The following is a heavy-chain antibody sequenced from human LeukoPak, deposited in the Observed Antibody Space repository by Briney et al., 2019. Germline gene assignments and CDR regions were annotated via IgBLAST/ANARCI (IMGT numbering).Heavy chain of an antibody. Sequence: PGGSLRLSCAASGFTFSNYEMNWVRQAPVKGLEWVSYISGGGNTVYYADSVMGRFTISRDNAKNSLYPQMNSLRVEDTAVYYCAREGGYDAFDVWGQGTMVTVSS. CDR1: GFTFSNYE. J-gene: IGHJ3*01. CDR2: ISGGGNTV. D-gene: IGHD5-12*01. CDR3: AREGGYDAFDV. V-gene: IGHV3-48*03.